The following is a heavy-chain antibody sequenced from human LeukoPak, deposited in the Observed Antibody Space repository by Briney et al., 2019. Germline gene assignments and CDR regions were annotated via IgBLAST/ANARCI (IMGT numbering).Heavy chain of an antibody. V-gene: IGHV4-39*07. CDR3: ARGVGPYGDYAEVIMRYYYYYYYMDV. Sequence: SKTLSLTCTVSGGSISSSSYYWGWIRQPPGKGLEWIGSIYYSGSTYYNPSLKSRVTISVDTSKNQFSLKLSSVTAADTAVYYCARGVGPYGDYAEVIMRYYYYYYYMDVWGKGTTVTVSS. CDR2: IYYSGST. J-gene: IGHJ6*03. D-gene: IGHD4-17*01. CDR1: GGSISSSSYY.